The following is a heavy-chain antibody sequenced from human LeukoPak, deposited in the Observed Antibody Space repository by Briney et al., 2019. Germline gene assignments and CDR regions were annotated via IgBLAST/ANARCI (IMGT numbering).Heavy chain of an antibody. V-gene: IGHV3-48*01. CDR1: GFTFSSHS. J-gene: IGHJ3*02. CDR3: ARGRLEAMWELLPYGAFDI. Sequence: GGSLRLSCAASGFTFSSHSMHWVRQAPGKGLEWISYISSSSPIIYYADSVKGRFTISRDNAKNSLYLQMNSLRAEDTAVYYCARGRLEAMWELLPYGAFDIWGQGTMVTVSS. CDR2: ISSSSPII. D-gene: IGHD1-26*01.